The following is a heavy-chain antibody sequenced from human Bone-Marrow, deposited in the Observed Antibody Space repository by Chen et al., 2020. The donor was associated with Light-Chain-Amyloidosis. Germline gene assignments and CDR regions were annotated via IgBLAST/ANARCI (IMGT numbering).Heavy chain of an antibody. CDR2: IYHSGST. V-gene: IGHV4-59*12. CDR1: GGSIRSYF. D-gene: IGHD6-13*01. J-gene: IGHJ4*02. Sequence: QVQLRESGPGLVQASETLSLTCTVSGGSIRSYFWSWIRQSPGKGLEWIGSIYHSGSTYYNPSLKSRVTISIDTSKNQFSLKLSSVTAADTAVYYCARDRAASGDYFDYWGQGTLVTVSS. CDR3: ARDRAASGDYFDY.